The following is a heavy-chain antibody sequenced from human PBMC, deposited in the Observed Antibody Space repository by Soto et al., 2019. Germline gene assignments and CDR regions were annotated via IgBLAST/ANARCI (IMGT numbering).Heavy chain of an antibody. V-gene: IGHV3-15*07. CDR2: IRSKADGGTI. Sequence: EVQLVESGGGLVRPGGSLRLSCVASGFTFNNAWMNWVRQAPGKGLEWVGRIRSKADGGTIDYAAPVKDRFTISRDDSKNTLHLQMNSLKTEDTAVYYCTREPDYGNYFEYWGQGTLVTVSS. D-gene: IGHD4-17*01. CDR3: TREPDYGNYFEY. J-gene: IGHJ4*02. CDR1: GFTFNNAW.